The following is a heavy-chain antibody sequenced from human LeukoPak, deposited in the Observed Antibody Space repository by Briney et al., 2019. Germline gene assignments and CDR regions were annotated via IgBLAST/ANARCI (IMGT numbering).Heavy chain of an antibody. V-gene: IGHV1-2*02. D-gene: IGHD3-10*01. CDR1: GYTFSGYY. CDR3: AREYSRPLETMVRGKQSRRGWFDP. Sequence: ASVKVSCKASGYTFSGYYMHWVRQAPGQGLEWVGWINPNSGGTNYAQKFQGRVTMTRDTSISTAYMDLSRLTSDDTAVYYCAREYSRPLETMVRGKQSRRGWFDPWGQGTLVTVSS. CDR2: INPNSGGT. J-gene: IGHJ5*02.